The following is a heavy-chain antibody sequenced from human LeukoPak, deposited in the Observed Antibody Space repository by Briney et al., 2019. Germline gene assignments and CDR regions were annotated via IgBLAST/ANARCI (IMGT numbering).Heavy chain of an antibody. CDR1: GGSISSYY. CDR3: ARAEWNGYYYMDV. J-gene: IGHJ6*03. Sequence: SETLSLTCTVSGGSISSYYWSWIRQPAGKGLEWIGRIYSSGSISYNPSLKSRLSMSLDTSKNQFSLKLTSVTAADTAVYYCARAEWNGYYYMDVWGKGTTVTVSS. D-gene: IGHD2-8*01. CDR2: IYSSGSI. V-gene: IGHV4-4*07.